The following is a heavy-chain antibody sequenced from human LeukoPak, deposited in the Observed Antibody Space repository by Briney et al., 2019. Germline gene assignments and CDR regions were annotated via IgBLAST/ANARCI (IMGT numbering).Heavy chain of an antibody. J-gene: IGHJ5*02. CDR3: ARDIGYHDA. Sequence: PGGSLRLSCAASGITFRSYWMSWVRQAPRKGLEWVANIKQDGSEKYYVDSVKGRFTISRDNAKNSLYLQMNSLRVEDTAVYYCARDIGYHDAWGQGTLVTVSS. CDR1: GITFRSYW. V-gene: IGHV3-7*01. CDR2: IKQDGSEK. D-gene: IGHD5-12*01.